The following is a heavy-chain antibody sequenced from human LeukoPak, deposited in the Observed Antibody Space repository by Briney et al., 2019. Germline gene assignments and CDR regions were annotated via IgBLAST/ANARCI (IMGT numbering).Heavy chain of an antibody. CDR2: FDPEDGET. CDR1: GYTLTELS. J-gene: IGHJ4*02. V-gene: IGHV1-24*01. CDR3: ATTRWELLRLDY. Sequence: ASVKVSCKVSGYTLTELSMHWVRQAPGKGLEWMGGFDPEDGETTYAQKFQGRVTMTEDTSTDTAYMELSSLRSEDTAVYYCATTRWELLRLDYWGQGTLVTVSS. D-gene: IGHD1-26*01.